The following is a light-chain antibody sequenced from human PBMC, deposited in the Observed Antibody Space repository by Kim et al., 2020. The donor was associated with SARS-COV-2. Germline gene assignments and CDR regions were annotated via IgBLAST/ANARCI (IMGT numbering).Light chain of an antibody. V-gene: IGLV1-40*01. J-gene: IGLJ1*01. CDR3: QSYDSSLSALYV. CDR1: SPNIGAGYD. Sequence: VTNSCTGSSPNIGAGYDVHWYQQLPGTAPKHLIYDNSNRPSGVPDRFSGSKSGTSASLAITGLQAEDEADYYCQSYDSSLSALYVFGTGTKVTVL. CDR2: DNS.